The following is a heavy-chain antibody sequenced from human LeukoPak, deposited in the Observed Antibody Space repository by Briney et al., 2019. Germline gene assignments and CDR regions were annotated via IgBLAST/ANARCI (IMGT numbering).Heavy chain of an antibody. CDR2: ISSSSSYT. J-gene: IGHJ6*04. CDR3: ARARRWGLVATIGVGMDV. V-gene: IGHV3-11*06. CDR1: GFTFSDYY. D-gene: IGHD5-12*01. Sequence: GGSLLLSCAASGFTFSDYYMSWIRQAPGKGLEWVSYISSSSSYTNYADSVKGRFTISRDNAKNSLYLQMNSLRAEDTAVYYCARARRWGLVATIGVGMDVWGKGTTVTVSS.